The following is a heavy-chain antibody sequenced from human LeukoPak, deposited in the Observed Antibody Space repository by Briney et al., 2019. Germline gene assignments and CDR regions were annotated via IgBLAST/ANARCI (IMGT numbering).Heavy chain of an antibody. CDR3: ARDLSHSPSHRDAYNFDY. CDR2: ITSSSDSI. D-gene: IGHD5-24*01. CDR1: GFTFSDYS. J-gene: IGHJ4*02. V-gene: IGHV3-48*04. Sequence: PGGSLRLSCAASGFTFSDYSMNWVRQAPGKGLEWVSWITSSSDSIYYADSVKGRFTISRDNAKNTLYLQMISLRAEDTAVYYCARDLSHSPSHRDAYNFDYWGQGTLVTVSS.